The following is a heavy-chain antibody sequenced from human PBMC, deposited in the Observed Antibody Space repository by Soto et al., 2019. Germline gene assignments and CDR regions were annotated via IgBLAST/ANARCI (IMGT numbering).Heavy chain of an antibody. V-gene: IGHV1-18*04. J-gene: IGHJ6*02. CDR2: ISAYNGNT. CDR3: ARDSEGGGYYYYYYGMDV. CDR1: GYTFNSYG. D-gene: IGHD2-15*01. Sequence: ASVKVSCKASGYTFNSYGISWVRQAPGQGLEWMGRISAYNGNTNYVQKFQGRVTMTTEKSTSTAYMELRSLRSDDTAVYYCARDSEGGGYYYYYYGMDVWGQGTTVTVSS.